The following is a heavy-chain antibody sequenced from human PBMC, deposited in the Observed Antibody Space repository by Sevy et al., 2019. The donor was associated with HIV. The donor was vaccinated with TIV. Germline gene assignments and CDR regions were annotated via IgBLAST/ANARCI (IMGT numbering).Heavy chain of an antibody. V-gene: IGHV3-7*01. Sequence: GGSLRLSCAASGFTFSGNGMSWVRQAPGKGLEWVADIKEDGSEKYYVDSVKGRFTISRDNAKKSLYLQMNNLRAEDTGGYYYARDAGYCSSTSCYRGDYFDYWGQGTLVTVSS. D-gene: IGHD2-2*02. CDR3: ARDAGYCSSTSCYRGDYFDY. CDR2: IKEDGSEK. CDR1: GFTFSGNG. J-gene: IGHJ4*02.